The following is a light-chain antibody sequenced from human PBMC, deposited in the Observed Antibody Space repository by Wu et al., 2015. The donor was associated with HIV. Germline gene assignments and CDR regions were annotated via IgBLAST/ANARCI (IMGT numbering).Light chain of an antibody. CDR3: QQLNTYPLT. J-gene: IGKJ4*01. CDR2: AAS. V-gene: IGKV1-9*01. CDR1: QDISNY. Sequence: DIQLTQSPSFLSASIGDRVTLTCRASQDISNYLAWYQQKPGKAPYLLIYAASTLQSRVPSRFSGRGSGTEFTLTISSLQPDDFATYFCQQLNTYPLTFGGGTKVEIK.